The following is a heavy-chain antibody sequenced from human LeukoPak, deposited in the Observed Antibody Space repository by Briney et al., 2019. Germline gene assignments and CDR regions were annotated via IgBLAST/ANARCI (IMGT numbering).Heavy chain of an antibody. CDR1: GGSTSSYY. V-gene: IGHV4-59*08. Sequence: SETLSLTCTVSGGSTSSYYWSWIRQPPGKGLEWIGYIYYSGSTNYNPSLKSRVTISVDTSKNQFSLKLSSVTAADTAVYYCASGYDYGYFDYWGQGTLVTVSS. CDR3: ASGYDYGYFDY. CDR2: IYYSGST. J-gene: IGHJ4*02. D-gene: IGHD5-12*01.